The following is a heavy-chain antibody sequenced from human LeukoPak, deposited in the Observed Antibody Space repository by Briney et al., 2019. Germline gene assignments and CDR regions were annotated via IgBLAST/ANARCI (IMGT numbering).Heavy chain of an antibody. D-gene: IGHD3-10*01. CDR2: IYYRGTS. J-gene: IGHJ4*02. CDR1: GGSISGYY. V-gene: IGHV4-59*01. Sequence: PSETLSLTCTVSGGSISGYYWSWIRQPPGQGLEWIGFIYYRGTSKYNPSLMSRVTISVDTSKNQFSLRLTSVTAADTAVYYCARVSFHYHSGNYGWYFDSWGQGTLVTVSS. CDR3: ARVSFHYHSGNYGWYFDS.